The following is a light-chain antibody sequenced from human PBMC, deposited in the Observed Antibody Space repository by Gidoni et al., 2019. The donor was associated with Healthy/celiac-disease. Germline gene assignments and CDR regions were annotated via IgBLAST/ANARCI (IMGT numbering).Light chain of an antibody. Sequence: SYELTQPPSVSVSPGQTASITCSGDKLGDKYACWYQQKPGQYPVLVIYKDSKRPSGIPERFSGSNSGNTATLTISGTQAMDEADYYCQAWDSSSYVFGTGTKVTVL. CDR1: KLGDKY. CDR2: KDS. CDR3: QAWDSSSYV. J-gene: IGLJ1*01. V-gene: IGLV3-1*01.